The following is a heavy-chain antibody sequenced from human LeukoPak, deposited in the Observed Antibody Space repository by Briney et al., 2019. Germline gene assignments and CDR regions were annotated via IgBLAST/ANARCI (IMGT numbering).Heavy chain of an antibody. J-gene: IGHJ3*02. CDR3: ARDQSWNYPPDAFDI. D-gene: IGHD1-7*01. V-gene: IGHV1-46*01. Sequence: ASVKVSCKASGYTFTKYDIHWVRQAPGQGLEWMGRINPSDSDTRYAQKFQGRVIMTRDTSTSTVYMELSSLRSEGTALYYCARDQSWNYPPDAFDIWGQGTMVTVSS. CDR1: GYTFTKYD. CDR2: INPSDSDT.